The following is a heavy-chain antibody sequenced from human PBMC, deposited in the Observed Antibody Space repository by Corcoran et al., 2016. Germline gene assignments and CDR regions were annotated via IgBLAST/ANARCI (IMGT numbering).Heavy chain of an antibody. V-gene: IGHV4-59*01. D-gene: IGHD4-17*01. Sequence: QVQLQESGPGLVKPSETLSLTCTVCGGSISSYYWSWIRQPPGKGLEWMGYIYYSGSTTYNPSLKSRVTISVDTSKNQFSLKLISVTAADTAVYYCATSTVTRTFDYWGQGTLVTVSS. J-gene: IGHJ4*02. CDR1: GGSISSYY. CDR2: IYYSGST. CDR3: ATSTVTRTFDY.